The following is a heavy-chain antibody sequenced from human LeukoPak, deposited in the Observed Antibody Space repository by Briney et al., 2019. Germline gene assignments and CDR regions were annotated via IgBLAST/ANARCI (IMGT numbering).Heavy chain of an antibody. CDR3: ARAAAAKGAFDY. V-gene: IGHV6-1*01. CDR1: GDSVSSNSAA. Sequence: SQTLSLTCAISGDSVSSNSAAWNWISQSPSRGLEWLGRTYYSSKWFNDYAVSVKSRITINPDTYKNQFSLQLNSVTPEDTAVYYCARAAAAKGAFDYWGQGTLVTVSS. J-gene: IGHJ4*02. CDR2: TYYSSKWFN. D-gene: IGHD6-13*01.